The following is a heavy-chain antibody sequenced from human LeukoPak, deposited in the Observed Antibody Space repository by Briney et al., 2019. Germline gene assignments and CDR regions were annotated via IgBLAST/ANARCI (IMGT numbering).Heavy chain of an antibody. CDR2: IYYSGST. Sequence: SETLSLTCTVSGFSISSSSYYWGWIRQPPGKGLEWIGSIYYSGSTYYTPSLKSRVTISLDKSKNQISLKLSSVTAADTAVYYCAGATKGNDAFDVWGQGTMVGVSS. CDR1: GFSISSSSYY. CDR3: AGATKGNDAFDV. J-gene: IGHJ3*01. D-gene: IGHD2-2*01. V-gene: IGHV4-39*07.